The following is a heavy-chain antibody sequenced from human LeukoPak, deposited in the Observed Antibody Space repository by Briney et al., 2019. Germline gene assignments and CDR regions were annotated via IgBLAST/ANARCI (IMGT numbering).Heavy chain of an antibody. CDR1: GGSISSTTYY. CDR3: ARGPYSYDSSGAFDI. Sequence: SETLSLTCTVSGGSISSTTYYWAWIRQPAGKGLEWIGRISSSGSTNYNPSLKSRVTISVDTSKNQFSLKLSSVTAADTAVYFCARGPYSYDSSGAFDIWGQGTMVTVSS. J-gene: IGHJ3*02. V-gene: IGHV4-61*02. D-gene: IGHD3-22*01. CDR2: ISSSGST.